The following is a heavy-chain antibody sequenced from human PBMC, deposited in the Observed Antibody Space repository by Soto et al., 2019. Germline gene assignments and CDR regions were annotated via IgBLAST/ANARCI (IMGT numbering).Heavy chain of an antibody. V-gene: IGHV3-21*01. CDR1: GFTFSSYS. CDR2: ISSSSIYI. Sequence: PGGSLRLSCAASGFTFSSYSMNWVRQAPGKELEWVSSISSSSIYIYYADSVKGRFTISRDNAKNSLYLQMDSLRAEDTAVYYCARVSSRYCTNGVCYASSPLRNPSDYWGQGTLVTVSS. D-gene: IGHD2-8*01. CDR3: ARVSSRYCTNGVCYASSPLRNPSDY. J-gene: IGHJ4*02.